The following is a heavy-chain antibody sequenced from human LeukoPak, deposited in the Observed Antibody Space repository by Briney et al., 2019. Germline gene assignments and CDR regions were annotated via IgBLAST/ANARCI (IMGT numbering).Heavy chain of an antibody. J-gene: IGHJ4*02. Sequence: PGRSLRLSCTASGFTFGDYAMSWVRQAPGKGVEWVGFIRRKAYGCTTEYGAGVKDKFTISRDDSKSIPYLQMNSLKTEDTAVYYCTRDSSGYDSNDYWGQGTLVTVSS. CDR2: IRRKAYGCTT. CDR3: TRDSSGYDSNDY. CDR1: GFTFGDYA. V-gene: IGHV3-49*04. D-gene: IGHD5-12*01.